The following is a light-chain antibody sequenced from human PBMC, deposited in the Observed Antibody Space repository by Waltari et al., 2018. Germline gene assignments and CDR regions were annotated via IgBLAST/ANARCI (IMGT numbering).Light chain of an antibody. CDR3: AGWDDSLSVV. CDR1: SPNIGSNY. CDR2: RNN. V-gene: IGLV1-47*01. Sequence: QSVLTQPPPASGAPGQRVTISCSGSSPNIGSNYVYWYHQPPGTAPKLLIYRNNQRPSGVPDRFSGSKSGTSASLAISGLRSEDEADYYCAGWDDSLSVVFGGGTKLTVL. J-gene: IGLJ2*01.